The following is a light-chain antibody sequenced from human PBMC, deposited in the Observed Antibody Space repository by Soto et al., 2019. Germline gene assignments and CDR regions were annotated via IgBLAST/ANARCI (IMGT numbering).Light chain of an antibody. V-gene: IGKV3-20*01. J-gene: IGKJ1*01. CDR3: QQYGSSPWT. CDR2: GAS. Sequence: EIVLMQSPGTLSLSPGDRATLSCRASQSVTNSYIAWYQQKPGQAPRLLIYGASSRATGIPDRFTGSGSGTDFTLTITRLEPEDFAVYHCQQYGSSPWTFGQGTKVEIK. CDR1: QSVTNSY.